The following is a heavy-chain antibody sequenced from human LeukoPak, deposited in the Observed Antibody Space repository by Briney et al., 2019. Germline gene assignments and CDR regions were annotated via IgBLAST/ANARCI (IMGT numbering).Heavy chain of an antibody. CDR2: IIPIFGTA. CDR3: ARAPCGGGGSCYFYYYYYMDV. Sequence: SVKVSCKASGGTFSSYAISWVRQAPGQGLEWMGGIIPIFGTANYAQKFQGRVTITTDESTSTAYMELSSLRSEDTAVYYCARAPCGGGGSCYFYYYYYMDVWGKGTTVTVSS. CDR1: GGTFSSYA. J-gene: IGHJ6*03. D-gene: IGHD2-15*01. V-gene: IGHV1-69*05.